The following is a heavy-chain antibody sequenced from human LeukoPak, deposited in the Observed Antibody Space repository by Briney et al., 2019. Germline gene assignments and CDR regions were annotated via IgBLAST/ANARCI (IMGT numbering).Heavy chain of an antibody. D-gene: IGHD5-24*01. J-gene: IGHJ4*02. CDR2: IRYDGSNK. CDR1: GFTFSSYG. CDR3: AKNFEMATITFDY. V-gene: IGHV3-30*02. Sequence: GGSLRLSCVASGFTFSSYGMHWVRQAPGKGLEWVAFIRYDGSNKYYADSVKGRFTISRDNSKNTLYLQMNSLRAEDTAVYYCAKNFEMATITFDYWGQGTLVTVSS.